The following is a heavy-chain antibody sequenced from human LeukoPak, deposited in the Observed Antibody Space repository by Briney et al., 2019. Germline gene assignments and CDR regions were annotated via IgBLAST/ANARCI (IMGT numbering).Heavy chain of an antibody. CDR3: ARVGLAHYDILTGYYRGYFDY. D-gene: IGHD3-9*01. V-gene: IGHV1-18*01. J-gene: IGHJ4*02. CDR2: ISAYNGNT. CDR1: GYTFTSYG. Sequence: GASVKVSCKASGYTFTSYGISWVRQAPGQGLEWMGWISAYNGNTNYAQKLQGRVTMTTDTSTSTAYMELRSLRSDDTGVYYCARVGLAHYDILTGYYRGYFDYWGQGTLVTVSS.